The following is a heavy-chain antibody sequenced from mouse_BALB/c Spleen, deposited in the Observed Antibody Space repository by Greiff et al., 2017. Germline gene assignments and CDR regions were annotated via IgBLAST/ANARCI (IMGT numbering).Heavy chain of an antibody. V-gene: IGHV2-2*02. D-gene: IGHD1-1*01. CDR1: GFSLTSYG. CDR3: AGHYYGSSGYAMDY. Sequence: VQLQESGPGLVQPSQSLSITCTVSGFSLTSYGVHWVRQSPGKGLEWLGVIWSGGSTDYNAAFISRLSISKDNSKSQVFFKMNSLQANDTAIYYCAGHYYGSSGYAMDYWGQGTSVTVSS. CDR2: IWSGGST. J-gene: IGHJ4*01.